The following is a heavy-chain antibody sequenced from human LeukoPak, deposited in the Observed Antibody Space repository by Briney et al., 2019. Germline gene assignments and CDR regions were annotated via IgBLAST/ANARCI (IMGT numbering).Heavy chain of an antibody. D-gene: IGHD1-26*01. V-gene: IGHV1-18*01. Sequence: ASVKLCCKASGYTFTSYAISWVRQAPGQGLEWMGWISAYNGNTNQAQKFQGRVTITTDTSTSTAYLELSTLRSDDTAVYHCARDGTWAYIWFDPWGQGTLVTVSS. CDR2: ISAYNGNT. J-gene: IGHJ5*02. CDR1: GYTFTSYA. CDR3: ARDGTWAYIWFDP.